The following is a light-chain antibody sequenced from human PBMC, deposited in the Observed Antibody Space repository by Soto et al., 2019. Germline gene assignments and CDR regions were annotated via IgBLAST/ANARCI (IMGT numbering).Light chain of an antibody. CDR2: WAS. Sequence: DIVMTQSPDSLAVSLGERATINCKSSQSVLYSSNNKTYLAWYQQKPGQPPKLLIYWASTRESGVPDRFSGSGSGTDFTLTISSLQAEDVAVYYGQQYYSTPWTFGQGTKVDIK. CDR3: QQYYSTPWT. CDR1: QSVLYSSNNKTY. V-gene: IGKV4-1*01. J-gene: IGKJ1*01.